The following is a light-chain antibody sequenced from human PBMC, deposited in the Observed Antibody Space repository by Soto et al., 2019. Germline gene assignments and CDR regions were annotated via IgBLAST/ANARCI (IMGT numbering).Light chain of an antibody. CDR3: QQRT. CDR2: DAT. CDR1: QSISYY. Sequence: EIVLTQSPAALSLSPGERATLSCRASQSISYYLAWYQQKPGQAPRLLIYDATKRATGIPARFSGSRSGTDFTLTNNSLEPDDFAVYYCQQRTFGGGTRVEIK. V-gene: IGKV3-11*01. J-gene: IGKJ4*01.